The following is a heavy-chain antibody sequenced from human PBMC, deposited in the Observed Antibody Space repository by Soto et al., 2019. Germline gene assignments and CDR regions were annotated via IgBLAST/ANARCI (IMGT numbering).Heavy chain of an antibody. D-gene: IGHD1-26*01. J-gene: IGHJ4*02. CDR2: ISGSGGST. V-gene: IGHV3-23*01. CDR3: AKDLEGGSFYPNPIDY. CDR1: GFTFSSYA. Sequence: GGSLRLSCAASGFTFSSYAMSWVRQAPGKGLEWVSAISGSGGSTYYADSVKGRFTISRDNSKNTLYLQMNSLRAEDTAVYYCAKDLEGGSFYPNPIDYWGQGTLVTVSS.